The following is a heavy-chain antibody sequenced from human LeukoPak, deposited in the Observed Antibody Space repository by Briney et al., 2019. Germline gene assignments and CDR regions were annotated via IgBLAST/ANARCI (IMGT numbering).Heavy chain of an antibody. Sequence: GGSLRLSCAASGFTFSSYSMNWVRQAPGKGLEWVSYISSSSSTIYYADSVKGRFTISRDNSKNTLYLQMNSLRAEDTAVYYCAKLYCSSTSCYEGPNDYWGQGTLVTVSS. J-gene: IGHJ4*02. CDR1: GFTFSSYS. D-gene: IGHD2-2*01. CDR2: ISSSSSTI. V-gene: IGHV3-48*01. CDR3: AKLYCSSTSCYEGPNDY.